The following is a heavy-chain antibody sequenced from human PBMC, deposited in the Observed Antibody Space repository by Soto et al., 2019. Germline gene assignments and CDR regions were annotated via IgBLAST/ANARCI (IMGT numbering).Heavy chain of an antibody. CDR3: ARSHIVPRLLMYPYDY. V-gene: IGHV4-59*01. CDR2: ISYSGTT. J-gene: IGHJ4*02. Sequence: PSETLSLTCTVSGGSLSSYYWSWIRRPPGMGLEWIASISYSGTTNYNSSLKSRVTISIDTSKNQFSLKLNSVTAADTAVYYCARSHIVPRLLMYPYDYSGQGTLVTGSS. CDR1: GGSLSSYY. D-gene: IGHD6-6*01.